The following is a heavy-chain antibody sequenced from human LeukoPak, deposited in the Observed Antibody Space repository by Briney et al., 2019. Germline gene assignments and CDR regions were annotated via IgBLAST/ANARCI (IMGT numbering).Heavy chain of an antibody. CDR3: ARGGSSLFFDY. CDR1: GGSFSGYY. J-gene: IGHJ4*02. CDR2: IYYSGST. Sequence: SETLSLTCAVYGGSFSGYYWSWIRQPPGKGLEWIGYIYYSGSTYYNPPLKSRVTISVDTSKNQFSLKLSSVTAADTAVYYCARGGSSLFFDYWGQGTLVTVSS. V-gene: IGHV4-34*01. D-gene: IGHD2/OR15-2a*01.